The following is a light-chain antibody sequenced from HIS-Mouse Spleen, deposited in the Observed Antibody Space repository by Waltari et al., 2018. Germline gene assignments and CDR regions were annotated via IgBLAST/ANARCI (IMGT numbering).Light chain of an antibody. CDR1: ALPTKY. J-gene: IGLJ2*01. Sequence: SYELTQPPSVSVSPGHTARITRSGEALPTKYAYWYQQKSGQAPVLVIYEDSKRPSGIPERFSGSSSGTMATLTISGAQVEDEADYYCYSTDSSGNHRVFGGGTKLTVL. CDR2: EDS. V-gene: IGLV3-10*01. CDR3: YSTDSSGNHRV.